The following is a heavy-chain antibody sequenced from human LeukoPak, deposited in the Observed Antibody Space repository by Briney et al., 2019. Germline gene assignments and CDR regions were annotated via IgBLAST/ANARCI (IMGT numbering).Heavy chain of an antibody. V-gene: IGHV1-69*05. CDR1: GGTFSSYA. CDR3: AREVGDKAFDY. D-gene: IGHD1-26*01. Sequence: SVKVSCKASGGTFSSYAISWVRQAPGQGLECMGRIIPIFGTANYAQKFQGRVTITTDESTSTAYMELSSLRSEDTAVYYCAREVGDKAFDYWGQGTLVTVSS. J-gene: IGHJ4*02. CDR2: IIPIFGTA.